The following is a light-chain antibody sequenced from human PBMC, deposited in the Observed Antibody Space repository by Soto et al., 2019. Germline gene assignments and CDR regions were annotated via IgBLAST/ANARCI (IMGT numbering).Light chain of an antibody. CDR1: QSVGSS. J-gene: IGKJ1*01. CDR2: GAS. V-gene: IGKV3-15*01. Sequence: TQSPGTLSSSPGERATLSCRASQSVGSSLALFQQKPGRAPGLLLYGASSSATGIPARFSGSGAGTEFTLTISSLQSEDFAVYYCQQYYNWWTFGQGTKVDI. CDR3: QQYYNWWT.